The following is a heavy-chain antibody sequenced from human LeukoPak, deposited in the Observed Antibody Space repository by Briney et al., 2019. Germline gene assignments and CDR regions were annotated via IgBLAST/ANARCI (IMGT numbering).Heavy chain of an antibody. V-gene: IGHV3-23*01. Sequence: PGGSLRLSCAASGFSFSSCAMSWVRQAPGKGLEWVSSISPTGDSIYYADSVKGRFTVSRVNFENTLYLQMNSLRAEDTAVYYCAKGLQTGSLDYWGQGALVTVSS. CDR2: ISPTGDSI. J-gene: IGHJ4*02. D-gene: IGHD3-10*01. CDR1: GFSFSSCA. CDR3: AKGLQTGSLDY.